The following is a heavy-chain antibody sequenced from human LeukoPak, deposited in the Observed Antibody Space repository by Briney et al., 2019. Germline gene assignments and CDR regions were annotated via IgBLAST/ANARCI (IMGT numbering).Heavy chain of an antibody. CDR2: ISAYNGNT. J-gene: IGHJ4*02. V-gene: IGHV1-18*01. CDR1: GYTFTSYG. D-gene: IGHD6-19*01. Sequence: ASVKVSCKASGYTFTSYGISWVRQAPGQGLEWMGWISAYNGNTNYAQKLQGRVTMTADTFTSTAYMELRSLRSDDTAVYYCARDPWYSSGSYFDYWGQGTLVTVSS. CDR3: ARDPWYSSGSYFDY.